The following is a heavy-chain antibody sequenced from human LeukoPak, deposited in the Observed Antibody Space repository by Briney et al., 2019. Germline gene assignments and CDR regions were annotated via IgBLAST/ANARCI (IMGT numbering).Heavy chain of an antibody. D-gene: IGHD2-2*01. V-gene: IGHV3-21*01. Sequence: PGGSLRLSCAASGFTFSSYSMNWVRQAPGKGLEWVSSISSSSSYIYYADSVKGRFTISRDNARNSLYLQMNSLRAEDTAVYYCARGYCSSTSSYSISRNWFDPWGQGTLVTVSS. CDR2: ISSSSSYI. CDR1: GFTFSSYS. CDR3: ARGYCSSTSSYSISRNWFDP. J-gene: IGHJ5*02.